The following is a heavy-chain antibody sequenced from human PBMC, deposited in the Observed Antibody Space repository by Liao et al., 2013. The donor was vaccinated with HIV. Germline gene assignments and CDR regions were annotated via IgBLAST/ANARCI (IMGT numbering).Heavy chain of an antibody. CDR3: ARGEGVGNVFDI. D-gene: IGHD3-3*01. J-gene: IGHJ3*02. CDR1: DGSIRSDY. Sequence: QVQLQESGPGLVKPSETLSLTCSVSDGSIRSDYWNWIRQPAGKGLEWIGHIYTSGSTNYSPSLKSRVTMSIDTSKNQFSLDLTSVTAADTAVYYCARGEGVGNVFDIWGQGTTVTVSS. V-gene: IGHV4-4*07. CDR2: IYTSGST.